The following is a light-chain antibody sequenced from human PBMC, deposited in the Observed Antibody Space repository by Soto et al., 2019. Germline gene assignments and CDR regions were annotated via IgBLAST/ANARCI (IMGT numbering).Light chain of an antibody. CDR3: SSSGGYNNIV. CDR1: SSDVGGYNY. J-gene: IGLJ1*01. CDR2: EVN. Sequence: QSALTQPPSASGSPGQSVTISCTGTSSDVGGYNYVSWFQQHPGKAPKLIIHEVNQRPSGVPDRFSGSKSGNTASLTVSGLQAEDEGPYYCSSSGGYNNIVFGTGTKVTVL. V-gene: IGLV2-8*01.